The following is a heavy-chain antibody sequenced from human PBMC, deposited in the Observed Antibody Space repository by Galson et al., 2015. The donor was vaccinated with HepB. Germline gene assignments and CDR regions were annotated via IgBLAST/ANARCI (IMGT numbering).Heavy chain of an antibody. V-gene: IGHV4-30-4*01. Sequence: TLSLTCTVSGGSISSGDYYWSWIRQPPGKGLEWIGYIYYSGSTYYNPSLKSRVTIPVDRSKNQFSLKLSSVTAADTAVYYCARDRCSSTSCHFDYWGQGTLVTVSS. CDR1: GGSISSGDYY. CDR2: IYYSGST. J-gene: IGHJ4*02. CDR3: ARDRCSSTSCHFDY. D-gene: IGHD2-2*01.